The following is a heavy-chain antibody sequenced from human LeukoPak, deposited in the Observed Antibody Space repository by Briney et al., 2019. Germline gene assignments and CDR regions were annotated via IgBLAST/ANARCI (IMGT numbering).Heavy chain of an antibody. CDR2: ISGSGGST. V-gene: IGHV3-23*01. J-gene: IGHJ4*02. CDR3: AKSVGSWDYGYFDY. D-gene: IGHD4/OR15-4a*01. Sequence: GGSLRLSCAASGLTLTTYSMNWVRQAPGKGLEWVSAISGSGGSTYYADSVKGRFTISRDNSKNTLYLQMNSLRAEDTAVYYCAKSVGSWDYGYFDYWGQGTLVTVSS. CDR1: GLTLTTYS.